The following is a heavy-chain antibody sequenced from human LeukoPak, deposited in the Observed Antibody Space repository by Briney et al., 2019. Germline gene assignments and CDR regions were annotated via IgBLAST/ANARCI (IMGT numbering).Heavy chain of an antibody. CDR1: GYSISSGSY. CDR2: IYHSGST. CDR3: VRVHVNSGYYFGDAFDI. V-gene: IGHV4-38-2*02. Sequence: SETLSLTCTVSGYSISSGSYWGWIRQPPGKGLEWIGNIYHSGSTYYNPSLKSRGTISVDTSKNQFSLKLSSVTAADTAVHYCVRVHVNSGYYFGDAFDIWGQGTMVTVSS. J-gene: IGHJ3*02. D-gene: IGHD3-22*01.